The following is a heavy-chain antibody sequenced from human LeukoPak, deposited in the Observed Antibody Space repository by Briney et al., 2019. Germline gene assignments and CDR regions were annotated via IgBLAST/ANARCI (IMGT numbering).Heavy chain of an antibody. CDR3: AKGVRFLDWWIPDY. J-gene: IGHJ4*02. CDR2: ISGSGGST. V-gene: IGHV3-23*01. CDR1: GFSFSSYA. D-gene: IGHD3-9*01. Sequence: PGGSLRLSCAASGFSFSSYAMSWVGQAPGKGLEWVSAISGSGGSTYYADSVKGRFTISRDNSKNTLYLQMNSLRAEDTAIYYCAKGVRFLDWWIPDYWGQGSLVTVSS.